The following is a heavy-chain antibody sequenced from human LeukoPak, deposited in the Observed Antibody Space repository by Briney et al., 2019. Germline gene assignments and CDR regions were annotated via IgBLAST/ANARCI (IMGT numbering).Heavy chain of an antibody. D-gene: IGHD3-22*01. CDR1: GFTFSSYS. J-gene: IGHJ4*02. CDR2: ISSSSSYI. CDR3: ARDKNSDYDRSGYGLPGS. V-gene: IGHV3-21*01. Sequence: GGSLRLSCAASGFTFSSYSMNWVRQAPGKGLEWVSSISSSSSYIYYADSVKGRFTISRDNAKNSLYLRMNSLRAEDTAVYYCARDKNSDYDRSGYGLPGSWGQGTLVTVSS.